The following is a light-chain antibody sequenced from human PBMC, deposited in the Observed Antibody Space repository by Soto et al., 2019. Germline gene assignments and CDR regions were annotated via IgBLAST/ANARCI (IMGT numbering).Light chain of an antibody. Sequence: EIVLTQSPGTLSLSPGERATLSCRASQSVSSSYLAWHQQKPGQAPRLLIYGASSRATGIPDRFSGGGSGTDFTLTISGLEPEDFAVYYCQQYGSSPYTFGQGTKLEIK. J-gene: IGKJ2*01. CDR1: QSVSSSY. V-gene: IGKV3-20*01. CDR3: QQYGSSPYT. CDR2: GAS.